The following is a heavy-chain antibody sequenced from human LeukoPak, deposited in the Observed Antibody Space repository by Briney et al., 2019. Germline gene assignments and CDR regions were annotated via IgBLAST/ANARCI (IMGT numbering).Heavy chain of an antibody. CDR1: GYTFTGYY. CDR2: INPNSGGT. CDR3: ARESRMVRGVIITGWFDP. J-gene: IGHJ5*02. Sequence: ASVKVSCKASGYTFTGYYMHWVRQAPGQGLEWMGWINPNSGGTNYAQKFQGRVTMTRDTSISTACMELSRLRSDDTAVYYCARESRMVRGVIITGWFDPWGQGTLVTVSS. D-gene: IGHD3-10*01. V-gene: IGHV1-2*02.